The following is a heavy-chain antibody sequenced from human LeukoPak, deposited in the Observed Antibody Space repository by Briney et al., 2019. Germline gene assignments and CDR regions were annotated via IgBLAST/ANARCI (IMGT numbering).Heavy chain of an antibody. CDR3: ARLPMVRGVYYYYYGMDV. D-gene: IGHD3-10*01. V-gene: IGHV4-59*01. Sequence: SETLSLTCTVPGGSISSYYWSWIRQPPGKGLEWIGYIYYSGSTNYNPSLKSRVTISVDTSKNQFSLKLSSVTAADTAVYYCARLPMVRGVYYYYYGMDVWGKGTTVTVSS. CDR2: IYYSGST. J-gene: IGHJ6*04. CDR1: GGSISSYY.